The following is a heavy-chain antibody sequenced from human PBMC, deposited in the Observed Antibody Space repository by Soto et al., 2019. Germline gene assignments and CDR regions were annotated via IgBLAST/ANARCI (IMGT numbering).Heavy chain of an antibody. CDR2: IYYSGST. Sequence: QLQLQESGPGLVKPSETLSLTCTVSGGSISSSSYYWGWIRQPPGKGLEWIGSIYYSGSTYYNPSIKSGVTIYVDTYKNQITVKMSSVTAEDTAGYYCARHRGPIVRGVIRDWFDPWGQVNLVTVSS. CDR3: ARHRGPIVRGVIRDWFDP. D-gene: IGHD3-10*01. V-gene: IGHV4-39*01. CDR1: GGSISSSSYY. J-gene: IGHJ5*01.